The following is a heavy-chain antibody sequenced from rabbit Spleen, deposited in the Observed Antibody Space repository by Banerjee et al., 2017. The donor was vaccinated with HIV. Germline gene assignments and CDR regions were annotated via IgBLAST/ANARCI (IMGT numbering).Heavy chain of an antibody. V-gene: IGHV1S40*01. CDR2: IYTGSSGDT. Sequence: QSLEDSGGGLVKPGASLTLTCKASGFSFNGGYDMCWVRQAPGKGLEWIACIYTGSSGDTYYASWAKGRFTISKTSSTTVTLQMTSLTAADTATYFCARDLAGVIGWNFNLWGQGTLVTVS. CDR3: ARDLAGVIGWNFNL. D-gene: IGHD4-1*01. J-gene: IGHJ4*01. CDR1: GFSFNGGYD.